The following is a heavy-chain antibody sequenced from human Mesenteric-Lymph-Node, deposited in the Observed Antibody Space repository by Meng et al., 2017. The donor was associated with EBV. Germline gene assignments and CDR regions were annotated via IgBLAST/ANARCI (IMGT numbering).Heavy chain of an antibody. J-gene: IGHJ5*02. CDR2: ITPYNGNT. CDR3: ATDNWFDP. CDR1: GYTFTNYG. V-gene: IGHV1-18*01. Sequence: QVQVCHAGPEGKEPGASVKVSCKASGYTFTNYGISWVRQVPGQGLEWVGWITPYNGNTYYGQNVQGRVTMTTDTSTSTAYMELRSLRFDDTAVYYCATDNWFDPWGQGTLVTVSS.